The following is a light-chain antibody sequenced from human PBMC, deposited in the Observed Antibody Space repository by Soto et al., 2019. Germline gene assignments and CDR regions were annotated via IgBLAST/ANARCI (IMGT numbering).Light chain of an antibody. J-gene: IGKJ4*01. CDR2: GAS. CDR1: QSVSSSS. CDR3: KQYNNWPLT. V-gene: IGKV3-20*01. Sequence: ETVLTQSPGTLSLSPGERATLSCRASQSVSSSSLAWYQQRPGQAPRLLIYGASTRATGIPARFSGSGSGTEFKLTIRRMETEDFTGYYGKQYNNWPLTFGGGTKVDIK.